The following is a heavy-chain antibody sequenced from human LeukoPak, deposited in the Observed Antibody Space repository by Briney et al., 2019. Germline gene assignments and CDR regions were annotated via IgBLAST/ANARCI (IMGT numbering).Heavy chain of an antibody. J-gene: IGHJ4*02. CDR1: GFTVSGNY. CDR3: TRDALFGAGRTHLDF. V-gene: IGHV3-53*01. CDR2: IYSGGST. D-gene: IGHD3-16*01. Sequence: GGSLRLSCEASGFTVSGNYMTWVRQAPGKGLEWVSLIYSGGSTLYADSVKGRFIISRHTSENTLYLQMNSLHVDDTGVYFCTRDALFGAGRTHLDFWSQGTLVSVSS.